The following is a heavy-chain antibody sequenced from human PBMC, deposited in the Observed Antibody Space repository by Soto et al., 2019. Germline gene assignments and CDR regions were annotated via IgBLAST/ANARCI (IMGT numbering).Heavy chain of an antibody. D-gene: IGHD4-17*01. CDR3: ASVSHDYGDPHDHYFDS. CDR1: SGSISSSNW. J-gene: IGHJ4*02. V-gene: IGHV4-4*02. Sequence: QVQLQESGPGLVKPSGNLSLTCAVSSGSISSSNWWSWVRQPPGKGLEWIGEIYHSGSTKYNPSLKSRVTISVDKSKNKFSLKLSSVTAADTAVYYCASVSHDYGDPHDHYFDSCVQGTLVAVSS. CDR2: IYHSGST.